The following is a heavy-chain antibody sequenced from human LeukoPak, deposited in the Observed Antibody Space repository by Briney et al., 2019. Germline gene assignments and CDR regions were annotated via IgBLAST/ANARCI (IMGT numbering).Heavy chain of an antibody. CDR1: GGSISSYY. CDR2: IYYSGST. V-gene: IGHV4-59*08. D-gene: IGHD4-17*01. J-gene: IGHJ4*02. CDR3: ARHTHDSGDFSLDY. Sequence: SETLSLTCTVSGGSISSYYWSWIRQPPGKGLEWIGYIYYSGSTNYNPSLKSRVTISVDTSKNQFSLKLSSVTAPDSPVYYLARHTHDSGDFSLDYWGQGPLVTVSS.